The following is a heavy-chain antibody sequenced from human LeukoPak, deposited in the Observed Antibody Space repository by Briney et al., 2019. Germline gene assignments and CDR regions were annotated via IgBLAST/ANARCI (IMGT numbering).Heavy chain of an antibody. J-gene: IGHJ4*02. CDR1: GGSFSDYW. Sequence: SETLSLTCAVYGGSFSDYWWSWIRQSPGKGLEWIGEVNHSGRTNYNPSLKSRVSISVDRSKKQFSLKLSSVTAADTAVYYCARGRRGYFDFDYWGQGTLVSVSS. D-gene: IGHD2/OR15-2a*01. CDR3: ARGRRGYFDFDY. V-gene: IGHV4-34*01. CDR2: VNHSGRT.